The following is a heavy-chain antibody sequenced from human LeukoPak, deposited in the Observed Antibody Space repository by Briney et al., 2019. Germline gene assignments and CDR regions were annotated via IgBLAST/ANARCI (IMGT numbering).Heavy chain of an antibody. CDR1: GFTFSSYA. J-gene: IGHJ5*02. Sequence: GGSLRLSCAASGFTFSSYAMSWVRQAPGKGLEWVSAISGSGGSTYYTNSVKGRFTISRDNSKNTLYLQMNSLRAEDTAVYYCAKGGLDCGGDCYFSWGQGTLVTVSS. CDR3: AKGGLDCGGDCYFS. V-gene: IGHV3-23*01. CDR2: ISGSGGST. D-gene: IGHD2-21*02.